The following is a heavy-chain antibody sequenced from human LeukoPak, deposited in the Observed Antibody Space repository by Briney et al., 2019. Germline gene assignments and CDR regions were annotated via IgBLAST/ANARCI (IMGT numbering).Heavy chain of an antibody. V-gene: IGHV3-11*04. CDR3: AREDRLDDGYNFCD. D-gene: IGHD5-24*01. CDR2: ISSSGSTI. CDR1: GFTFSDYY. Sequence: GGSLRLSCAASGFTFSDYYMSWIRQAPGKGLEWVSYISSSGSTIYYADPVKGRFTTSRDNAKNSLYLQMNSLRAEDTAVYYCAREDRLDDGYNFCDWGQGTLVTVSS. J-gene: IGHJ4*02.